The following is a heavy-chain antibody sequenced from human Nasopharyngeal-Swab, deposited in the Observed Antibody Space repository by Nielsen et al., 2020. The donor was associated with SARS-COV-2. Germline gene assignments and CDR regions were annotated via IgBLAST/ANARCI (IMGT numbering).Heavy chain of an antibody. CDR3: AKLIAVTGTDDY. V-gene: IGHV3-23*03. J-gene: IGHJ4*02. D-gene: IGHD6-19*01. CDR2: IYSGGSST. Sequence: VRQAPGKGLEWVSVIYSGGSSTYYADSVKGRFTISRDNSKNTLYLQMNGLRAEDTAVYYCAKLIAVTGTDDYWGQGTLVTVSS.